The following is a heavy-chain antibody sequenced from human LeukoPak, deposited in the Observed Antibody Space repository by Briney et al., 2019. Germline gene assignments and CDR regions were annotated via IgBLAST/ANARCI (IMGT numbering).Heavy chain of an antibody. V-gene: IGHV3-33*01. J-gene: IGHJ6*02. D-gene: IGHD3-3*01. Sequence: GGSLRLSCAASGFTFSSYGMHWVRQAPGKGLEWVAVIWYDGSNKYYADSVKGRFTISRDNSKNTLYLQMNSLRAEDTAVYYCARDPKGYYDFWSGYITDYYYYGMDVWGQGTTVTVSS. CDR1: GFTFSSYG. CDR2: IWYDGSNK. CDR3: ARDPKGYYDFWSGYITDYYYYGMDV.